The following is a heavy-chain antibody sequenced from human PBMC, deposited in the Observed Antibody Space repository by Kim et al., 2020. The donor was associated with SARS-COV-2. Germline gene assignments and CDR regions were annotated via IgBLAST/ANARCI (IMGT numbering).Heavy chain of an antibody. Sequence: GGSLRLSCAASGFTFTTGWMSWVRQAPGKGLEWVGRIKSKADGGTTDYAAPVKGRFSISRDDSKNTVYLQRNSLRTEDTAVYYCTTDRLGSPGDYLGQGTLVTVSS. D-gene: IGHD3-10*01. V-gene: IGHV3-15*01. CDR3: TTDRLGSPGDY. CDR1: GFTFTTGW. CDR2: IKSKADGGTT. J-gene: IGHJ4*02.